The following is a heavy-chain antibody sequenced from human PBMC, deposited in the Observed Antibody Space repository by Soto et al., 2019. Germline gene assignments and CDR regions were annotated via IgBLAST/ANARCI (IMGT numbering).Heavy chain of an antibody. CDR3: ARADDSSGYYRVEIDY. D-gene: IGHD3-22*01. CDR2: ISYDGSNK. Sequence: GGSLRLSCAASGFTFSSYAMHWVRQAPGKGLEWVAVISYDGSNKYYADSVKGRFTISRDNSKNTLYLQMNSLRAEDTAVYYCARADDSSGYYRVEIDYWGKGTLVTVSS. CDR1: GFTFSSYA. V-gene: IGHV3-30-3*01. J-gene: IGHJ4*02.